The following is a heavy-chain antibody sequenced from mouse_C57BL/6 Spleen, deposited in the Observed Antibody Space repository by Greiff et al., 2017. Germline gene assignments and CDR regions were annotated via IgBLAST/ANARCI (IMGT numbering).Heavy chain of an antibody. CDR1: GSTFTDYT. J-gene: IGHJ2*01. V-gene: IGHV1-18*01. Sequence: EVQLQQSGPELVQPGASVMIPCKASGSTFTDYTMDWVKQSHGQSLEWIGDLSPNNGGALYTHNFKGKATLTVDKSSSTADMELRSLTSEDTAVYYCARAYYFDDWGQGTTLT. CDR3: ARAYYFDD. CDR2: LSPNNGGA.